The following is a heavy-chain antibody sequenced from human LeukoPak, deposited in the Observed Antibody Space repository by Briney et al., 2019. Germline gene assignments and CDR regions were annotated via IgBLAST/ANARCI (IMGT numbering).Heavy chain of an antibody. CDR2: IYYSGST. J-gene: IGHJ5*01. D-gene: IGHD3-16*01. CDR1: GGSISTYY. V-gene: IGHV4-59*08. CDR3: ARHGGGVFDC. Sequence: SETLSLTCTISGGSISTYYWSWIRQPPGKELEWVGYIYYSGSTSYNPSLMSRVTISLDTSKNQFSLNLSSVTAADTAVYYCARHGGGVFDCWGQGTLVTVSS.